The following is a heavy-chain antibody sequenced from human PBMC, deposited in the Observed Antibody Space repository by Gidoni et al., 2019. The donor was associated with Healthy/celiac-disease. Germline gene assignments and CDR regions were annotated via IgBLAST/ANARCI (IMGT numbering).Heavy chain of an antibody. J-gene: IGHJ4*02. CDR1: GGTFSSYT. CDR2: IIPSLGIA. D-gene: IGHD1-26*01. Sequence: QVQLVQPGAEVKKPGSSVKVSCKASGGTFSSYTISWVRQAPGQGLEWMGRIIPSLGIANYAQKFQGRVTITADKSTSTAYMELSSLRSEDTAVYYCARTSLVGATSDFDYWGQGTLVTVSS. V-gene: IGHV1-69*02. CDR3: ARTSLVGATSDFDY.